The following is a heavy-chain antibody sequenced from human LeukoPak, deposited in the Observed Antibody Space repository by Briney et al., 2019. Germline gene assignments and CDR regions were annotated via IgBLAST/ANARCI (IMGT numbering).Heavy chain of an antibody. CDR2: MNPNSGNT. J-gene: IGHJ6*03. CDR3: ARGPIYYDFWSGLINYYYYYMDV. Sequence: ASVKVSFKASGYTFTSYDINWVRHATGQGLEWMGWMNPNSGNTGYAQKFQGRVTITRNTSISTAYMELSSLRSEDTAVYYCARGPIYYDFWSGLINYYYYYMDVWGKGTTVTVSS. V-gene: IGHV1-8*01. CDR1: GYTFTSYD. D-gene: IGHD3-3*01.